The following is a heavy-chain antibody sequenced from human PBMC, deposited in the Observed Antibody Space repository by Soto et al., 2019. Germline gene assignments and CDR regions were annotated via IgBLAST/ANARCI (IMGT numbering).Heavy chain of an antibody. Sequence: PGGFLILSSASSGLTPSYHYMRLSRQAPGKGLEWIAYSSNSGSFTRYADSVKGRFSISRDNAKSSLYLQISSLRGDYTATYYCVKSGDNYNLLDYWGQGTAVTVSS. CDR1: GLTPSYHY. D-gene: IGHD1-1*01. CDR2: SSNSGSFT. CDR3: VKSGDNYNLLDY. V-gene: IGHV3-11*06. J-gene: IGHJ4*02.